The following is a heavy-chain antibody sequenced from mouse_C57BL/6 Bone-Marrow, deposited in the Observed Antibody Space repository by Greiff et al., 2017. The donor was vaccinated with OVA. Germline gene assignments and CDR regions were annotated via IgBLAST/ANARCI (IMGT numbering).Heavy chain of an antibody. CDR1: GYTFTSYW. V-gene: IGHV1-55*01. J-gene: IGHJ3*01. Sequence: VQLMESGAELVKPGASVKMSCKASGYTFTSYWITWVKQRPGQALEWIGDIYPGSGSTNYNEKFKSKATLTVDTSSSTAYMQLSSLTSEDSAVYYCARRGGYYVGAYWGQGTLVTVSA. CDR2: IYPGSGST. CDR3: ARRGGYYVGAY. D-gene: IGHD2-3*01.